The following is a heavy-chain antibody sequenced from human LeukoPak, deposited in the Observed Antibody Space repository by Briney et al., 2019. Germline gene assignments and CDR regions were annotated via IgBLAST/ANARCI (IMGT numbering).Heavy chain of an antibody. CDR3: ARETVLTGYEAYSFDY. J-gene: IGHJ4*02. V-gene: IGHV1-2*06. D-gene: IGHD3-9*01. CDR2: INPNSGGT. CDR1: GYTFTGYY. Sequence: AASVKVSCKASGYTFTGYYMHWVRQAPGQGLEWMGRINPNSGGTNYAQKFQGRVTMTRDTSISTAYMELSRLRSDDTAVYYCARETVLTGYEAYSFDYWGQGTLVTVSS.